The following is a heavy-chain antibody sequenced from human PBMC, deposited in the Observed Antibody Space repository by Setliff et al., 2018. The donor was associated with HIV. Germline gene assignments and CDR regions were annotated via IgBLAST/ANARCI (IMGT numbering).Heavy chain of an antibody. J-gene: IGHJ6*03. D-gene: IGHD6-19*01. CDR2: IYYSGST. Sequence: PSETLSLTCTVSAGSIRSSTYYWAWIRQPPGKGLEWIGTIYYSGSTYYNPSLKSRATISVDMSKNQFSLRLSSVTAADTAVYYCIIAYSSGWLAPMGVWGKGTTVTVSS. V-gene: IGHV4-39*01. CDR3: IIAYSSGWLAPMGV. CDR1: AGSIRSSTYY.